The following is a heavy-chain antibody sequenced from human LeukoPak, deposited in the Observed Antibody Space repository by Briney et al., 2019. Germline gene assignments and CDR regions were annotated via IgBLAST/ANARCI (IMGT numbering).Heavy chain of an antibody. CDR2: IYYSGST. CDR1: GGSISSSSYY. CDR3: ASQAEYYYDSSGSLWFDP. V-gene: IGHV4-39*01. Sequence: SETLSLTCTVSGGSISSSSYYWGWIRQPPGKGLEWIGSIYYSGSTYYNPSLKSRVTISVDTSKNQFSLKLSSVTAADTAVYYCASQAEYYYDSSGSLWFDPWGQGTLVTVSS. J-gene: IGHJ5*02. D-gene: IGHD3-22*01.